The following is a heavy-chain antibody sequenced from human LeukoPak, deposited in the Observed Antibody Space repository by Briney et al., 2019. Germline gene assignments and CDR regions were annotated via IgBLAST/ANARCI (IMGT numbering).Heavy chain of an antibody. CDR3: ARARSPSSGYLLRDHNWFDP. J-gene: IGHJ5*02. Sequence: KVSCKASGGIFSSYAISWVRQAPGQGLEWMGGIIPIFGTANYAQKFQGRVTITTDESTSTAYTELSSLRSEDTAVYYCARARSPSSGYLLRDHNWFDPWGQGTLVTVSS. CDR1: GGIFSSYA. V-gene: IGHV1-69*05. D-gene: IGHD3-22*01. CDR2: IIPIFGTA.